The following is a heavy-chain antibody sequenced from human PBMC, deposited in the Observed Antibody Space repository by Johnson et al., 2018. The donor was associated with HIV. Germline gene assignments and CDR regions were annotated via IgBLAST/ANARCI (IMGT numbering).Heavy chain of an antibody. J-gene: IGHJ3*02. D-gene: IGHD5-24*01. CDR3: AKEGMGWLHHDAFDI. V-gene: IGHV3-66*01. CDR2: IYSGGST. CDR1: GFTVSSNY. Sequence: VQLVESGGGLVQPGGSLRLSCAASGFTVSSNYMSWVRQAPGKGLEWVSVIYSGGSTYYADSVKGRFTISRDNSKNTLYLQMNSLRAEDTAVYYCAKEGMGWLHHDAFDIWGQGTMVTVSS.